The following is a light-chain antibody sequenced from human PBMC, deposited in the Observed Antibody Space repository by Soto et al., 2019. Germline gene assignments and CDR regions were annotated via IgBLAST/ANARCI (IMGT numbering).Light chain of an antibody. J-gene: IGLJ3*02. CDR2: EVS. Sequence: QSVLTQPASVSGSPGQSITISCTGTSSDVSGYNYVSWYQQHPGKAPKLMIYEVSNRPSGFSNRFSGSKSGNTASLTISGLQAEDEADYYCSSYTTSSTHWVFGGGTKLTVL. CDR3: SSYTTSSTHWV. V-gene: IGLV2-14*01. CDR1: SSDVSGYNY.